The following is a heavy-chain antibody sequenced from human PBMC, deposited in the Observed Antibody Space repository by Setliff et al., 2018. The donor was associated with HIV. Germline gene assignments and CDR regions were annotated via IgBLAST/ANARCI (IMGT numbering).Heavy chain of an antibody. D-gene: IGHD3-10*01. J-gene: IGHJ4*02. CDR3: AREVPSNTGSYYKTY. CDR1: GYTFSSYG. V-gene: IGHV1-18*01. CDR2: ISAADHKK. Sequence: ASVKVSCKASGYTFSSYGISWVRQTPGQGLEWMGWISAADHKKYYAPKVHDRIILTMDISTTTAHLQLRSLRSDDTAVYFCAREVPSNTGSYYKTYWGQGTLVPSPQ.